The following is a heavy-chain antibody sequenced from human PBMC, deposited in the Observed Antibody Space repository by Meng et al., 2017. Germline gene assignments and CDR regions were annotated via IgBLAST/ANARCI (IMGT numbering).Heavy chain of an antibody. D-gene: IGHD2-15*01. Sequence: QVELQESGPGLVKPSGTLSLTCAVSGGSISSSNWGSWVRQPPGKGLEWIGEIYHSGSTNYNPSLKSRVTISVDKPKNQFSLKLSSVTAADTAVYYCARWSIYCSGGSCYSFDYWGQGTLVTVSS. CDR2: IYHSGST. CDR3: ARWSIYCSGGSCYSFDY. CDR1: GGSISSSNW. J-gene: IGHJ4*02. V-gene: IGHV4-4*02.